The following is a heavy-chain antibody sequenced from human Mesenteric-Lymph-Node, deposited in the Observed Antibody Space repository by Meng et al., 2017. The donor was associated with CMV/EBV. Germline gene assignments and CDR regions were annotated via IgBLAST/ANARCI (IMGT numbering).Heavy chain of an antibody. D-gene: IGHD2-2*01. CDR2: IGTAGDT. CDR1: GFTFSSYD. Sequence: GESLKISCAASGFTFSSYDMHWVRQATGKGLEWVSAIGTAGDTYYPGSVKGRFTISRDNAKNSLYLQMNSLRAEDTAVYYCARDFRPADKDFDYYYSMDVWGQGTTVTVSS. V-gene: IGHV3-13*01. J-gene: IGHJ6*02. CDR3: ARDFRPADKDFDYYYSMDV.